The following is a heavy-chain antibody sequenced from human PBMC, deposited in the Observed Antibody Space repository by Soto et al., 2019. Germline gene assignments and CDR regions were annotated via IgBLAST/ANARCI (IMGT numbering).Heavy chain of an antibody. V-gene: IGHV4-34*01. CDR1: GGSFSGYY. CDR3: ASRAVAGACDY. D-gene: IGHD6-19*01. Sequence: QVQLQQWGAGLLKPSETLSLTCAVYGGSFSGYYWSWIRQPPGKGLEWIGEINHSGSTNYNPSLKSRVTISVDTSKYQFSLKLSSVTAADTAVYYCASRAVAGACDYWGQGTLVTVSS. J-gene: IGHJ4*02. CDR2: INHSGST.